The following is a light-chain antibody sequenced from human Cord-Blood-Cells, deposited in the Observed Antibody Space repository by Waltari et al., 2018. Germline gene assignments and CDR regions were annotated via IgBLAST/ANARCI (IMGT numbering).Light chain of an antibody. CDR2: SNN. CDR3: AAWDDSLNGYV. J-gene: IGLJ1*01. CDR1: SSNIGSNT. V-gene: IGLV1-44*01. Sequence: QSVLTQPPSASGTPGPRVTISCSGSSSNIGSNTVNWYQQLPGTAPKLHIYSNNQRPSGVPDRFSGSKSGTSAYLAISGLQSEDEADYYCAAWDDSLNGYVFGTGTKVTVL.